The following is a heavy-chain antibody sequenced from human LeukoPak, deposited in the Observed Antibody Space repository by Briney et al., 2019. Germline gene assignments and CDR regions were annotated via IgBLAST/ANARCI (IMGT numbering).Heavy chain of an antibody. J-gene: IGHJ3*02. V-gene: IGHV4-30-2*01. D-gene: IGHD1-14*01. CDR3: ARHRSVYYDAFDI. CDR1: GGSISSGGYY. Sequence: PSETLSLTCTVSGGSISSGGYYWSWIRQPPGKGLEWIGYIYHSGSTYYNPSLKSRVTISVDRSKNQFSLKLSSVTAADTAVYYCARHRSVYYDAFDIWGQGTMVTVSS. CDR2: IYHSGST.